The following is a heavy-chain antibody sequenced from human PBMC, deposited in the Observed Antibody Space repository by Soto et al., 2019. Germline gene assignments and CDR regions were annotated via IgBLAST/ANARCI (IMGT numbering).Heavy chain of an antibody. J-gene: IGHJ6*02. CDR1: GYTFTSYY. V-gene: IGHV1-46*01. Sequence: QVQLVQSGAEVKKPRASVKVSCKASGYTFTSYYMHWVRQAPGQGLEWMGIINPSGGSTSYAQKFQGRVTMTRDTSTSTVYMELSSLRSEDTAVYYCARAEGYCSSTSCSYYYYYGMDVWGQGTTVTVSS. CDR3: ARAEGYCSSTSCSYYYYYGMDV. CDR2: INPSGGST. D-gene: IGHD2-2*01.